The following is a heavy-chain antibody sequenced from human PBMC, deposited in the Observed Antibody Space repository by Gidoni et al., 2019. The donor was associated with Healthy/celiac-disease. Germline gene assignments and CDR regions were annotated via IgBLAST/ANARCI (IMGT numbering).Heavy chain of an antibody. CDR2: IYYSGST. V-gene: IGHV4-31*03. D-gene: IGHD3-3*01. J-gene: IGHJ4*02. CDR1: GGSISSGGYY. CDR3: AREAAYYDFWSGPGRIDY. Sequence: QVQLQESGPGLVQPSQTLSLTCTVSGGSISSGGYYWSWIRQHPGKGLEWIWYIYYSGSTYYNPSLKSRVTISVDTSKNQFSLKLSSVTAADTAVYHCAREAAYYDFWSGPGRIDYWGQGTLVTVSS.